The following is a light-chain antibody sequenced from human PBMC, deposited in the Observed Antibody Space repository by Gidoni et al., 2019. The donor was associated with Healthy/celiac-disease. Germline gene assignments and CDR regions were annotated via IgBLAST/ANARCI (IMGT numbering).Light chain of an antibody. Sequence: EIVLTQSPGTLSLSPGERATLSSRASQSVSSSYLAWCQQKPGQAPRLLIYGASSRATGIPDRFSGSGSGTDFTLTISRLEPEDFAVYYCQRYGSSPTWTFGQGTKVEIK. V-gene: IGKV3-20*01. CDR2: GAS. J-gene: IGKJ1*01. CDR1: QSVSSSY. CDR3: QRYGSSPTWT.